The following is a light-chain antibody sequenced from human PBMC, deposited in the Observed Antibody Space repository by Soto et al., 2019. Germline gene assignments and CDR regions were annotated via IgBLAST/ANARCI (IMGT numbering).Light chain of an antibody. CDR1: QSVSSSY. CDR2: GAS. Sequence: EIVLTQSPGTLSLSPVEVATLSCRASQSVSSSYLAWYQQKPGQSPRLLIYGASSRATGIPDRFSGSGSGTDFTLTISRLEPEDFAVYYCQQYGSSPRTFGQGTKVEFK. J-gene: IGKJ1*01. V-gene: IGKV3-20*01. CDR3: QQYGSSPRT.